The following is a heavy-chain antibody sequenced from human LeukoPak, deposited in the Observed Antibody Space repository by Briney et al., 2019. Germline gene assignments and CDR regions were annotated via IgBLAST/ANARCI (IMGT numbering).Heavy chain of an antibody. D-gene: IGHD6-6*01. V-gene: IGHV4-38-2*01. J-gene: IGHJ5*02. CDR1: GYSISSGYY. CDR3: ARCIGSSSFARWFDP. CDR2: IYHSGST. Sequence: PSETLSLTCAVSGYSISSGYYWGWIRQPPGKGLEWIGSIYHSGSTYYNPSLKSRVTISVDTSKNQFSLKLSSVTAADTAVYYCARCIGSSSFARWFDPWGQGTLVAVSS.